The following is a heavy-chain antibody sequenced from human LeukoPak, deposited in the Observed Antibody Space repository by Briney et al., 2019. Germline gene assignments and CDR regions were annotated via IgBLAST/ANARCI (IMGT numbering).Heavy chain of an antibody. CDR2: INPNSGGT. Sequence: ASVKVSCKASGYTFTGYYMHWVRQAPGQGLEWMGRINPNSGGTNYAQKFQGRATMTRDTSISTAYMELSRLRSDDTAVYYCARVWIAVAGTRGYYFDYWGQGTLVTVSS. D-gene: IGHD6-19*01. J-gene: IGHJ4*02. CDR1: GYTFTGYY. CDR3: ARVWIAVAGTRGYYFDY. V-gene: IGHV1-2*06.